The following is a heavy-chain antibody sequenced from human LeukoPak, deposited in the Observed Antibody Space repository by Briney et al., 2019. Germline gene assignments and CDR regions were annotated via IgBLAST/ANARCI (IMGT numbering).Heavy chain of an antibody. V-gene: IGHV4-59*10. Sequence: SETLSLTCAVYGGSFSGYYWSWIRQPAGKGLEWIGRIYTSGSTNYNPSLKSRVTMSVDTSKNQFSLKLSSVTAADTAVYYCARGYCSGGSCYSDPFDYWGQGTLVTVSS. CDR3: ARGYCSGGSCYSDPFDY. CDR1: GGSFSGYY. CDR2: IYTSGST. D-gene: IGHD2-15*01. J-gene: IGHJ4*02.